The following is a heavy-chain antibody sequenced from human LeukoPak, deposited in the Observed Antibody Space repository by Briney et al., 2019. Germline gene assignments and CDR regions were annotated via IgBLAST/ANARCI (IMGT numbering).Heavy chain of an antibody. Sequence: ASVKVSCKASGYTFTSYGISWVRQAPGQGLEWMGWISAYNGNTNYAQKLQGRVTMTTDTSTSTAYMELRSLRSDDTAVYYCAIVGVTAVVGDYYYYGMDVWGQGTTVTVSS. CDR3: AIVGVTAVVGDYYYYGMDV. CDR2: ISAYNGNT. D-gene: IGHD6-13*01. J-gene: IGHJ6*02. V-gene: IGHV1-18*01. CDR1: GYTFTSYG.